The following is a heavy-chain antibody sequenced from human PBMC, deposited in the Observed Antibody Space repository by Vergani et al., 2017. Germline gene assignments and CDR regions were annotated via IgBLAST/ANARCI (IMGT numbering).Heavy chain of an antibody. CDR1: GGSISSYY. V-gene: IGHV4-59*01. CDR3: ARVSGSGSSPPDYYYYGMDV. CDR2: IYYSGST. Sequence: QVQLQESGPGLVKPSETLSLTCTVSGGSISSYYWSWIRQPPGTGLEWIGYIYYSGSTNSNPSLKSRVTISVDTSKNQFSLKLSSVTAADTAVYYCARVSGSGSSPPDYYYYGMDVWGQGTTVTVSS. D-gene: IGHD3-10*01. J-gene: IGHJ6*02.